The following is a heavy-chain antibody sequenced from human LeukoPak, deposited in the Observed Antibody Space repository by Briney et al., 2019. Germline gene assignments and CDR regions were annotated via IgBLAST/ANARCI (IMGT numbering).Heavy chain of an antibody. V-gene: IGHV4-34*01. Sequence: SETLSLTCTVSGGSISSYYWSWIRQPPGKGLEWIGEINHSGSTNYNPSLKSRVTISVDTSKNQFSLNLSSVTAADTAVYYCARAVGGDGSGSLWGPGTLVTVSS. CDR3: ARAVGGDGSGSL. CDR2: INHSGST. J-gene: IGHJ4*02. CDR1: GGSISSYY. D-gene: IGHD3-10*01.